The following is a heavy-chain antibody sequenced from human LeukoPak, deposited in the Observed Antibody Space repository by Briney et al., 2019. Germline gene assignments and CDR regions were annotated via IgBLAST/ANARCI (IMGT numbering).Heavy chain of an antibody. CDR3: AIERDYYDSSGSGTTDY. CDR2: INHSGST. V-gene: IGHV4-34*01. CDR1: GGSFSGYY. J-gene: IGHJ4*02. D-gene: IGHD3-22*01. Sequence: PSETLSLTCAVYGGSFSGYYWSWIRQPPGKGLEWIGEINHSGSTNYNPSLKSRVTISVDTSKNQFSLKLSSVTAADTAVYYCAIERDYYDSSGSGTTDYWGQGTLVTVSS.